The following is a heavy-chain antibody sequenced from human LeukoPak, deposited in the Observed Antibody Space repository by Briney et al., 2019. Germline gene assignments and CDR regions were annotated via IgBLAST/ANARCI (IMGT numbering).Heavy chain of an antibody. CDR3: ASASSSYDWFDP. CDR1: GGTFSSYA. J-gene: IGHJ5*02. CDR2: IIPIFGTA. D-gene: IGHD6-13*01. Sequence: RASVKVSCKASGGTFSSYAISWVRQAPGQGLEWMGGIIPIFGTANYAQKFQGRVTITADESTSTAYMELSSLRSEDTAVYYCASASSSYDWFDPWGQGNLVTVSS. V-gene: IGHV1-69*13.